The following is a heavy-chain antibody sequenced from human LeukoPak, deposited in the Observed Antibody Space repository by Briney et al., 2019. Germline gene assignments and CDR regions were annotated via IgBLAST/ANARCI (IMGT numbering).Heavy chain of an antibody. CDR3: ARDYSSSWYGVWMGLYYYYGMDV. CDR1: GFTFSSYW. Sequence: PGGSLRLSCAASGFTFSSYWMHWVRQAPGKGLVWVSRINSDGSSTSYADSVKGRFTISRDNAKNTLYLQMNSLRAEDTAVYYCARDYSSSWYGVWMGLYYYYGMDVWGQGTTATVSS. CDR2: INSDGSST. J-gene: IGHJ6*02. D-gene: IGHD6-13*01. V-gene: IGHV3-74*01.